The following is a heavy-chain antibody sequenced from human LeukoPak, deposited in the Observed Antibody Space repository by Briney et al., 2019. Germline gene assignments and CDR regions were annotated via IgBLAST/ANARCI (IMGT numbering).Heavy chain of an antibody. CDR3: ARVGSYRSSSFDY. J-gene: IGHJ4*02. D-gene: IGHD6-6*01. CDR2: IIPIFGTA. V-gene: IGHV1-69*13. Sequence: ASVKVSCKASGYTFTSYGISWVRQAPGQGLEWMGGIIPIFGTANYAQKFQGRVTITADESTSTAYMELSSLRSEDTAVYYCARVGSYRSSSFDYWGQGTLVTVSS. CDR1: GYTFTSYG.